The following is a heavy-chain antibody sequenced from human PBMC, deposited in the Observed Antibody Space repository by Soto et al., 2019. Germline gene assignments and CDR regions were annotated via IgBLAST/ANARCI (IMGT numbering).Heavy chain of an antibody. J-gene: IGHJ3*02. CDR2: INHMGST. CDR3: AIGNLDVSYYDILTGYHALDS. CDR1: GGSFSGYF. Sequence: QVRLQQWGAGLLKPSETLSLTCTVFGGSFSGYFWTWIRQPPGKGLEWIGEINHMGSTNYIPSLKSRFTMSVDTSKNQLSLKLSSVTPADTAVYYCAIGNLDVSYYDILTGYHALDSWCQGTMVTVSS. D-gene: IGHD3-9*01. V-gene: IGHV4-34*01.